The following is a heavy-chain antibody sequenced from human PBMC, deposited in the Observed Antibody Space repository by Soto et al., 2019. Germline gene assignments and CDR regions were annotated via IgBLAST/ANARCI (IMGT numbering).Heavy chain of an antibody. CDR2: VYYSGTT. Sequence: KPSETLSLTCTVSGGSIISGDHYWIWIRQPPGKGLEWIGYVYYSGTTYSNPSLKSRITISVDTSKNQFSLRLSSVTAADTAVYYCATYYDSSGPTFDFWGQGTLVTVSS. CDR3: ATYYDSSGPTFDF. J-gene: IGHJ4*02. V-gene: IGHV4-30-4*01. D-gene: IGHD3-22*01. CDR1: GGSIISGDHY.